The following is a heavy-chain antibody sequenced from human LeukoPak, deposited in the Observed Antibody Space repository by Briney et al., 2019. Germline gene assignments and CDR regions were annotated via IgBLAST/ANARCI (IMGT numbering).Heavy chain of an antibody. CDR1: GGSISNYY. V-gene: IGHV4-4*07. D-gene: IGHD1-26*01. J-gene: IGHJ4*02. Sequence: SETLSLTCTVSGGSISNYYWSRIRQPAGKGLEWIGRIYTSGSTNCNPSLKSRVTMSVDTSKNHFSLKLSSVTAADTAVFYCARENSGSYREFDYWGQGTLVTVSS. CDR2: IYTSGST. CDR3: ARENSGSYREFDY.